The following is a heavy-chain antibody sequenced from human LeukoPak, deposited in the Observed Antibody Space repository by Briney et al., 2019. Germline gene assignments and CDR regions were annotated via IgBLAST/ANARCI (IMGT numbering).Heavy chain of an antibody. Sequence: PSETLSLTCTVSGASVSSYYWSWIRQPAAKGLEWIGHIYTSGSTNYNPSLKSRVTMSVDTSKNQFSLKLTSVTAADTAVYYCARVGLRQTAWFDPRGQGTLVTVSS. D-gene: IGHD5-12*01. CDR3: ARVGLRQTAWFDP. V-gene: IGHV4-4*07. CDR2: IYTSGST. J-gene: IGHJ5*02. CDR1: GASVSSYY.